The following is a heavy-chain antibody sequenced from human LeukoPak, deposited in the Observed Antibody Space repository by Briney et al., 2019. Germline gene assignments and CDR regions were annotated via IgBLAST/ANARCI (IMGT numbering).Heavy chain of an antibody. CDR2: ISFSGDSI. V-gene: IGHV3-23*01. D-gene: IGHD5-24*01. J-gene: IGHJ3*01. Sequence: GGSLRLSCAASGFXFSDSAITWVRQAPGKGLEWVSLISFSGDSIYYADSVRGRFTISRDNSKDTLYLQMNSLRAEDTAIYYCARDIQLSTWGLGTMVTVSS. CDR3: ARDIQLST. CDR1: GFXFSDSA.